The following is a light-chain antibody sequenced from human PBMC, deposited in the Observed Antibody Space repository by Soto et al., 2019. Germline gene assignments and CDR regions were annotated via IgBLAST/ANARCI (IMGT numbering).Light chain of an antibody. CDR2: GAS. J-gene: IGKJ5*01. V-gene: IGKV3-15*01. Sequence: EIVLKMSPATLSLSPGERATLSCRASQSVPSRIAWYQQKPGQAPSLLIYGASTRATGVPDRFSGTGSGTEFTLTISSLKSEDYAVYYCQQYKSWPPITFGQGRRLEIK. CDR3: QQYKSWPPIT. CDR1: QSVPSR.